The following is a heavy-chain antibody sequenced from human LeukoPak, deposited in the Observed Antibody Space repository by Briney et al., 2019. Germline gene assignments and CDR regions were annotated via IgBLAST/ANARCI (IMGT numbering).Heavy chain of an antibody. Sequence: GGSLRLSCGACGFTYSDYYMSWMGQAPGKGGEWVSYISSSGNTKYFEDSVKGQFTISRDNAENSLYLQMNSLRAEDTAVYYCAREEYSSSSVPYYYYYMDVWGKGSTVTVCS. CDR2: ISSSGNTK. J-gene: IGHJ6*03. CDR1: GFTYSDYY. D-gene: IGHD6-6*01. V-gene: IGHV3-11*04. CDR3: AREEYSSSSVPYYYYYMDV.